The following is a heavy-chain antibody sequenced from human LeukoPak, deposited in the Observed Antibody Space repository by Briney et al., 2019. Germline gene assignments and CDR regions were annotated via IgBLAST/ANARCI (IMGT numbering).Heavy chain of an antibody. V-gene: IGHV3-11*01. CDR2: ISGSGSDM. CDR3: AKDFGGGELLYLDY. J-gene: IGHJ4*02. Sequence: GGSLRLSCVVSGFGFSDSYMTWIRQTPGKGLEWLAYISGSGSDMYYADSVKGRFTISRDNAKNSLYLQMNSLRAEDTAVYYCAKDFGGGELLYLDYWGQGTLVTVSS. CDR1: GFGFSDSY. D-gene: IGHD1-26*01.